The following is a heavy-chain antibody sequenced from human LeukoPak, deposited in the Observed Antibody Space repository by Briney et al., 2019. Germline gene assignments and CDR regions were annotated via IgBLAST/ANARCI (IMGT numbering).Heavy chain of an antibody. Sequence: GGSLRLSCAASGFTFDDYAMHWVRQAPGKGLEWVSLISGDGGSTYYADSVKGRFTISRDNSKNSLFLQMNSLRTEDTALYYCAKDRVAMVRGVSFSFDGWGQGTLVPVSS. CDR1: GFTFDDYA. CDR3: AKDRVAMVRGVSFSFDG. V-gene: IGHV3-43*02. D-gene: IGHD3-10*01. CDR2: ISGDGGST. J-gene: IGHJ4*02.